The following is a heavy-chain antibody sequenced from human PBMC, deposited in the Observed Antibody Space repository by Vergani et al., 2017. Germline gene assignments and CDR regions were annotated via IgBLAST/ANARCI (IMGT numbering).Heavy chain of an antibody. Sequence: EVQLVESGGGLVQPGGSLRLSCAASGFTFSSYAMSWVRQAPGKGLEWVSAISGSGGSTYYADSVKGRCTISRDNSKNTLYLQMNSRRAEDTAVYYCAKAGGEQVVPDYWGQGTLVTVSS. CDR1: GFTFSSYA. D-gene: IGHD3-10*01. CDR2: ISGSGGST. CDR3: AKAGGEQVVPDY. J-gene: IGHJ4*02. V-gene: IGHV3-23*04.